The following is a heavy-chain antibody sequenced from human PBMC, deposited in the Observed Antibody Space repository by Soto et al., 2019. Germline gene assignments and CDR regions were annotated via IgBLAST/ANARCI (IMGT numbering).Heavy chain of an antibody. D-gene: IGHD2-8*02. J-gene: IGHJ3*02. V-gene: IGHV1-69*13. CDR2: IIPIFGTA. Sequence: ASVKVSCKASGGTFSSYAISWVRQAPGQGLEWMGGIIPIFGTANYAQKFQGRVTITADESTSTAYMELNSLTAGDTAVYYCAKATATGGGAFDIRGQGTMVTVSS. CDR1: GGTFSSYA. CDR3: AKATATGGGAFDI.